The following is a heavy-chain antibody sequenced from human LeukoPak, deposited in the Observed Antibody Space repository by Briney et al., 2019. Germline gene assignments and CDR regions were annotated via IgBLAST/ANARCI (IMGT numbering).Heavy chain of an antibody. CDR1: GFTFSNAW. Sequence: GGSLRLSYAASGFTFSNAWMSWVRLAPGKGLEWVGLIKSKTDGGTTDYAAPVKGRFTISRDHSKNTRYLQMNSLKTEDTAVYYCTTDSEYYDSIQEDYYYGMDVWGQGTTVTVSS. D-gene: IGHD3-22*01. CDR2: IKSKTDGGTT. CDR3: TTDSEYYDSIQEDYYYGMDV. V-gene: IGHV3-15*01. J-gene: IGHJ6*02.